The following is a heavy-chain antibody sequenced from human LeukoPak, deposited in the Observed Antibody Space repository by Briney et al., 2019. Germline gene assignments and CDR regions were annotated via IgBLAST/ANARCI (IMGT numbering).Heavy chain of an antibody. CDR3: ARDISAQSGSRDYYYYGMDV. V-gene: IGHV1-2*04. CDR2: INPNSGGT. Sequence: ASVKVSCKGSGYTFTGYYMHWVRQAPGQGLEWMGWINPNSGGTNYAQKFQGWVTMTRDTSISTAYMELSRLRSDDTAVYYCARDISAQSGSRDYYYYGMDVWGQGTTVTVSS. D-gene: IGHD3-10*01. CDR1: GYTFTGYY. J-gene: IGHJ6*02.